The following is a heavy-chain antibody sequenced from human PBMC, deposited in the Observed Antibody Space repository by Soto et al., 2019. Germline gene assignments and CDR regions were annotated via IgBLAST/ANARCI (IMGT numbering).Heavy chain of an antibody. V-gene: IGHV1-2*04. J-gene: IGHJ5*02. CDR2: INPNSGGT. CDR3: ARADRTPLNPGIAAAGPVWFDP. D-gene: IGHD6-13*01. Sequence: ASVKVSCKASGYTFTGYYMHWVRQAPGQGLEWMGWINPNSGGTNYAQKFQGWVTMTRDTSISTAYMELSRLRSDDTAVYYCARADRTPLNPGIAAAGPVWFDPWGQGTLVTVSS. CDR1: GYTFTGYY.